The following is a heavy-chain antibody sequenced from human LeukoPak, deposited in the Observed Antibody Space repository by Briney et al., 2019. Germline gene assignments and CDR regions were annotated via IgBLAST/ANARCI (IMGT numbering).Heavy chain of an antibody. CDR3: ATVYGDRDTYYFDY. V-gene: IGHV1-24*01. CDR2: FDPEDGET. J-gene: IGHJ4*02. Sequence: GASVKVSCKVSGYTLTELSMHWVRQAPGKGLEWIGGFDPEDGETIYAQKFQGRVTMTEDTSTDTAYMELSSLRSEDTAVYYCATVYGDRDTYYFDYWGQGTLVTVSS. D-gene: IGHD4-17*01. CDR1: GYTLTELS.